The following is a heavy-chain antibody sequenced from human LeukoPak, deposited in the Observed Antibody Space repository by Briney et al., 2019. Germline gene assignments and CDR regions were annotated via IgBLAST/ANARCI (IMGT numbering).Heavy chain of an antibody. D-gene: IGHD6-13*01. CDR2: ITRNSKYT. Sequence: PGGSLRLSCAAPGFTFKTSTMTWVRQAPGKGLEWFASITRNSKYTFSADSVKGRFTISRDNAKNSLYLQMSGLRAEDTAVYLCARAGVSSSRNFYYYYYYMDVWGKGTTVTVSS. CDR1: GFTFKTST. V-gene: IGHV3-21*01. CDR3: ARAGVSSSRNFYYYYYYMDV. J-gene: IGHJ6*03.